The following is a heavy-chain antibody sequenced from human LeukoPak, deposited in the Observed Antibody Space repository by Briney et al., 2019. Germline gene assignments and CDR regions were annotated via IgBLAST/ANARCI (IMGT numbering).Heavy chain of an antibody. CDR2: IIPIFGTA. CDR1: GGTFSSYA. Sequence: GASVKVSCKASGGTFSSYAISWVRQAPGQGLEWMGGIIPIFGTANYAQKFQGRVTITADEPTSTAYMELSSLRSEDTAVYYCAIVSEYSSSLGYYYYYYMDVWGKGTTVTVSS. CDR3: AIVSEYSSSLGYYYYYYMDV. J-gene: IGHJ6*03. D-gene: IGHD6-6*01. V-gene: IGHV1-69*13.